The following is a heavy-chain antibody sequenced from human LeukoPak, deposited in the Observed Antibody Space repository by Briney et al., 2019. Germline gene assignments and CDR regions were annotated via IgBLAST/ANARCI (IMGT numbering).Heavy chain of an antibody. Sequence: SETLSLTCTVSGGSISSSSYYWGWIRQPPGKGLEWIGSIYYSGSTYYNPSLKSRVTISVDTSKNQFSLKLSSVTAADPAVYYCARTYYDILTGYYSGGGPFDYWGQGTLVTVSS. D-gene: IGHD3-9*01. CDR1: GGSISSSSYY. J-gene: IGHJ4*02. CDR3: ARTYYDILTGYYSGGGPFDY. V-gene: IGHV4-39*07. CDR2: IYYSGST.